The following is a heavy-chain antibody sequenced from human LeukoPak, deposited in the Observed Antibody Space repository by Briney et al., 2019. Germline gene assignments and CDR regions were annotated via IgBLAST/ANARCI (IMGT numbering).Heavy chain of an antibody. D-gene: IGHD3-3*01. CDR3: ARAPARDFWSGYSSAHFDY. CDR2: ISSNGGST. Sequence: PGGSLRLSCAASGFNFSSYAMHWVRQAPGKGLEYVSAISSNGGSTYYANSVKGRFTISRDNSKNTLYLQMGSLRAEDMAVYYCARAPARDFWSGYSSAHFDYWGQGTLVTVSS. J-gene: IGHJ4*02. V-gene: IGHV3-64*01. CDR1: GFNFSSYA.